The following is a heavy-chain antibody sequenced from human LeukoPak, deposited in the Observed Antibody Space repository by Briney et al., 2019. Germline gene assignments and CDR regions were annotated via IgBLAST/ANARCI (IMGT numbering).Heavy chain of an antibody. CDR1: GGSISSYY. Sequence: SETLSLTCTVSGGSISSYYWSWIRQPPGKGLEWIGYIYYSGSTNYNPSLKSRVTISVDTSKNQFSLKLSSVTAADTAVYYCAGGYGSSWPDYWSQGTLVTVSS. J-gene: IGHJ4*02. CDR3: AGGYGSSWPDY. V-gene: IGHV4-59*01. CDR2: IYYSGST. D-gene: IGHD6-13*01.